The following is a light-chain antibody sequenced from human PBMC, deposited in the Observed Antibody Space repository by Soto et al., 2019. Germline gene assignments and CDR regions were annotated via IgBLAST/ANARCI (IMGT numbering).Light chain of an antibody. CDR2: WAS. J-gene: IGKJ3*01. CDR1: QSVLYSSNNKNF. CDR3: HQYYNSPFT. V-gene: IGKV4-1*01. Sequence: DIVMTQSPDSLAVSLGERATINCKSSQSVLYSSNNKNFLAWYQQKPGQPPKLLIYWASTRESGVPDRFGGSGSGTDFTLTISSLQAEDVAVYYCHQYYNSPFTFGPGTKVDIK.